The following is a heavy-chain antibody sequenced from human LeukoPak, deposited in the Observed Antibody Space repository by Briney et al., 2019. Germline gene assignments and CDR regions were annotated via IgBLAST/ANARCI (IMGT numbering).Heavy chain of an antibody. V-gene: IGHV4-4*07. D-gene: IGHD3-10*01. CDR2: IYSSGST. J-gene: IGHJ6*02. CDR3: ARATYYYGTRNTYYYYYGMDV. Sequence: SETLSLTCTVSGGSISSYYWSWIRQPAGKGLEWIGRIYSSGSTNYNPSLKSRVTMSVDTSKNQFSLKLSSVTAADTAVYYCARATYYYGTRNTYYYYYGMDVWGQGTTVTVSS. CDR1: GGSISSYY.